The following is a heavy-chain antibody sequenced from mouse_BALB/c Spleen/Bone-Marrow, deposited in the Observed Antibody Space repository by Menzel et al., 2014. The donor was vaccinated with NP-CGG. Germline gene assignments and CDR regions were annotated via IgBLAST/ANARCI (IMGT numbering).Heavy chain of an antibody. V-gene: IGHV14-3*02. CDR2: IDPANGNT. CDR1: GFNIKDTY. J-gene: IGHJ4*01. Sequence: VHVKQSGAELVKPGASVKLSCTASGFNIKDTYMHWVKQRPEQGLEWIGRIDPANGNTKYDPKFQGKATITVDTSSNTAYLQLSSLTSEDTAVYYCAGFGITKEEGYYYAMDYWGQGTSVTVSS. CDR3: AGFGITKEEGYYYAMDY. D-gene: IGHD2-4*01.